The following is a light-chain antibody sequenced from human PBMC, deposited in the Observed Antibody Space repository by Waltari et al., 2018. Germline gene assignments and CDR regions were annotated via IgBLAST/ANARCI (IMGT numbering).Light chain of an antibody. CDR2: DAS. Sequence: EIVLTQSPVTLSLSPGERATLSCRASQSVSSYLAWYQQKPGQAPRLLIYDASNRATGIPDRFSGSGSGTDFTLTISSLEPEDFAVYYCQQRSNWSPFTFGGGTKVEIK. V-gene: IGKV3-11*01. J-gene: IGKJ4*01. CDR3: QQRSNWSPFT. CDR1: QSVSSY.